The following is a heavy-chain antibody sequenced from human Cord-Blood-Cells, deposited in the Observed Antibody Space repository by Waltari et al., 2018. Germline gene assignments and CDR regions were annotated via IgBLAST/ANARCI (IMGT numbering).Heavy chain of an antibody. J-gene: IGHJ4*02. CDR3: AYDYYFDY. CDR2: IYYSGST. Sequence: QLQLQESGPGLVKPSETMSITCTVPGGSISSSSYYWGWLRQPPGKGLEWIGSIYYSGSTYYNPSLKSRVTISVDTSKNQFSLKLSSVTAADTAVYYCAYDYYFDYWGQGTLVTVSS. CDR1: GGSISSSSYY. V-gene: IGHV4-39*01. D-gene: IGHD5-12*01.